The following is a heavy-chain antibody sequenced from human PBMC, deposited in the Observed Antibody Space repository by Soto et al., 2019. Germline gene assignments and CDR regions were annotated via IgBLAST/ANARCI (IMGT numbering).Heavy chain of an antibody. J-gene: IGHJ4*02. CDR3: AKGGYYYDSSGHRLDY. CDR1: GFTFSSYA. CDR2: ISGSGGST. V-gene: IGHV3-23*01. Sequence: GSLRLSFAASGFTFSSYAMSWVRQAPGKGLEWVSAISGSGGSTYYADSVKGRFTISRDNAKNTLYLQMNSLRAEDTAVYYCAKGGYYYDSSGHRLDYWGQGTQVTVSS. D-gene: IGHD3-22*01.